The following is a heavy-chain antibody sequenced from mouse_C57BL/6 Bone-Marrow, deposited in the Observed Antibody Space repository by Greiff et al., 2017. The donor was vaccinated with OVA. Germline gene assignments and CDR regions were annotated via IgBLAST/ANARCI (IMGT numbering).Heavy chain of an antibody. CDR1: GFTFSDYG. J-gene: IGHJ4*01. CDR3: ARALYYYGSSYLYYAMDY. D-gene: IGHD1-1*01. CDR2: ISSGSSTI. Sequence: DVKLVESGGGLVKPGGSLKLSCAASGFTFSDYGMHWVRQAPEKGLEWVAYISSGSSTIYYADTVKGRFTISRDNAKNTLFLQMTSLRSEDTAMYYCARALYYYGSSYLYYAMDYWGQGTSVTVSS. V-gene: IGHV5-17*01.